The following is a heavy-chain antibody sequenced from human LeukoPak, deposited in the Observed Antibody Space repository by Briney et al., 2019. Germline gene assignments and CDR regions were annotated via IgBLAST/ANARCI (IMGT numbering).Heavy chain of an antibody. V-gene: IGHV3-21*01. CDR2: ISSSSSYT. CDR3: ARVSTWGIAAAGTNWFDP. D-gene: IGHD6-13*01. Sequence: GGCLRLSCEASVFTFSSYSMNWVRQAPWKGREWVSSISSSSSYTNYADSVKGRFTISRDNAKNSLYLQMNSLRAEDTAVYYCARVSTWGIAAAGTNWFDPWGQGTLVTVSS. CDR1: VFTFSSYS. J-gene: IGHJ5*02.